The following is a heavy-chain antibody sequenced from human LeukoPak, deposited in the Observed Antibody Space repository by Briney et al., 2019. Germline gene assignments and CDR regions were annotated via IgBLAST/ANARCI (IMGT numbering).Heavy chain of an antibody. CDR3: AKDRGSTLVRGAAPNY. CDR1: GFTFSSYG. V-gene: IGHV3-30*02. J-gene: IGHJ4*02. CDR2: IRYDGSDK. D-gene: IGHD3-10*01. Sequence: QSGGSLRLSCAASGFTFSSYGIHWVRQAPGKGLEWVALIRYDGSDKHYADSVKGRFTISRDNSKNTLFLQMNGLRAEDTAVYYCAKDRGSTLVRGAAPNYWGQGTLVTVSS.